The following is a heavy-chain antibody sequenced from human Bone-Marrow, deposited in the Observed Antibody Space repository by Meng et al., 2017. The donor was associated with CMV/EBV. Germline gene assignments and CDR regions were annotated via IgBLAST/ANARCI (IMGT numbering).Heavy chain of an antibody. CDR1: GGPIRSAGYY. J-gene: IGHJ4*02. D-gene: IGHD3-3*01. Sequence: SETLSLTCTVSGGPIRSAGYYWAWIRQPPGNGLEWIGSILYSGNTYYKSSLKSRLVILVDTSKNQFSLRLSSVTAADTAVYYCARALSQLRFLEWLSPYYFDYWGQGTLVTVSS. CDR2: ILYSGNT. CDR3: ARALSQLRFLEWLSPYYFDY. V-gene: IGHV4-39*01.